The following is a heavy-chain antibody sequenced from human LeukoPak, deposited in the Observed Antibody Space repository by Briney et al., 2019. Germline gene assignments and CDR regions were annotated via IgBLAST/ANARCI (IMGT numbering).Heavy chain of an antibody. J-gene: IGHJ5*02. CDR3: ARGGGDTAMVTWGIYDDHHQFDP. D-gene: IGHD5-18*01. V-gene: IGHV4-59*01. Sequence: PSETLSLTCTVSGGSISSYYWCWIRQPPGKGLEWIGYIYYSGSTNYNPSLKSRVTISVDTAKNQFSLKLSSGTAAATASDYCARGGGDTAMVTWGIYDDHHQFDPWGQGTLVTVSS. CDR1: GGSISSYY. CDR2: IYYSGST.